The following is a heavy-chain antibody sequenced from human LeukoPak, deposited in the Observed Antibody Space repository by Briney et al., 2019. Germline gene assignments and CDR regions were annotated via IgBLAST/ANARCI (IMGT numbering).Heavy chain of an antibody. J-gene: IGHJ6*02. V-gene: IGHV3-53*01. Sequence: GGSLRLSCAVSGFTVSSSYMSWVRQAPGKGLEWVSVVYSGGSTFYADSVKGRFTISRDNSKNTLYLQMNSLRAEDTAVYYCARRGAGVAGTWRDYYYYGMDVWGQGTTVTVSS. CDR1: GFTVSSSY. D-gene: IGHD6-19*01. CDR2: VYSGGST. CDR3: ARRGAGVAGTWRDYYYYGMDV.